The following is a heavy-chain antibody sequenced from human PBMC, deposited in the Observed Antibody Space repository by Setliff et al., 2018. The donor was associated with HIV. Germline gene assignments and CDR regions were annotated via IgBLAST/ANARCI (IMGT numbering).Heavy chain of an antibody. D-gene: IGHD1-1*01. CDR2: INHSGNT. CDR1: GGSFSGYY. V-gene: IGHV4-34*01. CDR3: ARRGWNGYKSFED. J-gene: IGHJ4*02. Sequence: PSETLSLTCAVYGGSFSGYYWSWIRQPPGKGLEWIGEINHSGNTNYNPSLQSRVTISVDTSKKQVSLNVRSVTAADTAVYYCARRGWNGYKSFEDWGQGTQVTVSS.